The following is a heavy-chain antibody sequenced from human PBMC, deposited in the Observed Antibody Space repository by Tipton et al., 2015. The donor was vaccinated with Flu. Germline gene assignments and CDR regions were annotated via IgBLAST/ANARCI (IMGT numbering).Heavy chain of an antibody. CDR3: TRDLKPAMITGRYDNYGMDV. CDR2: INPKSGGT. J-gene: IGHJ6*02. D-gene: IGHD5-18*01. V-gene: IGHV1-2*02. CDR1: GYTFTDYH. Sequence: QVQLVQSGAEVKKPGASVKVSCKASGYTFTDYHMHWVRQAPGQGLEWVGWINPKSGGTDYAQKFQTRVTMTRDTSISTAYMDLSRLRSDDTAVYYCTRDLKPAMITGRYDNYGMDVWGQGTTVTVSS.